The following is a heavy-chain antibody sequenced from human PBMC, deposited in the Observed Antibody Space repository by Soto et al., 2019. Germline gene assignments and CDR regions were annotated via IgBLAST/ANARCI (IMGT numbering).Heavy chain of an antibody. CDR1: GYTFTNFG. V-gene: IGHV1-18*01. J-gene: IGHJ6*02. CDR3: AGENYYYYYGMDV. Sequence: ASVKVSCKASGYTFTNFGISWVRQAPGQGLEWMGWISAYNGNTNYAQNFQGRVTMTTDTSTSTAYMELRSLRSDDTAVYYCAGENYYYYYGMDVWGQGTTVTVSS. CDR2: ISAYNGNT.